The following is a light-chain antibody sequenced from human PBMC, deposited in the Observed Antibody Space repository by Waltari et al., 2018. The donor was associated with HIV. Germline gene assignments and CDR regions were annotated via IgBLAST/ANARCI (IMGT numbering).Light chain of an antibody. Sequence: QSALTQPASVSGSPGQSVTISCTGGHTDIGAFDLVSWYQQRSGEAPQLVIFGVTSRPSGVSSRFSGFKSGHTASLTISGLHDGDEAYYFCSSYSTLKTILFGGGTKLTV. V-gene: IGLV2-14*03. CDR3: SSYSTLKTIL. CDR2: GVT. CDR1: HTDIGAFDL. J-gene: IGLJ3*02.